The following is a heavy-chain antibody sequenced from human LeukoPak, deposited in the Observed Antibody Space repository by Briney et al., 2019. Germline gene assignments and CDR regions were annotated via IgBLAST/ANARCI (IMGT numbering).Heavy chain of an antibody. D-gene: IGHD6-13*01. CDR2: IYTSGST. CDR3: AREVRAYSSSWYVFDY. CDR1: SGSISSYY. V-gene: IGHV4-4*07. Sequence: SETLSLTCTVSSGSISSYYWSWIRQPAGKGLEWIGRIYTSGSTNYNPSLKSRVTMSVDTSKNQFSLKLSSVTAADTAVYYCAREVRAYSSSWYVFDYWGQGTLVTVSS. J-gene: IGHJ4*02.